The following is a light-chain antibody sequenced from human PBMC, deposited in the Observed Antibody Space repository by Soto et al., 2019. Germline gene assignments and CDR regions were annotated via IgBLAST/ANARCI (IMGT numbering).Light chain of an antibody. CDR1: QSISSW. J-gene: IGKJ2*02. Sequence: DIQMTQSPSTLSASVGDRVTITCRASQSISSWLAWYQQKPGKAPKVLINQAPSLESGVPSRFSGSGSGKEFTLTISSLQPDDFATYYCQQYNSYPCTFGQGTKLEIK. CDR2: QAP. V-gene: IGKV1-5*03. CDR3: QQYNSYPCT.